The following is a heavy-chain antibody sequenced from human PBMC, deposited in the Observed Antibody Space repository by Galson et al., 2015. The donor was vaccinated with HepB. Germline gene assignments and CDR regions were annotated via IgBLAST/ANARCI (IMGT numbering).Heavy chain of an antibody. Sequence: SLRLSCAASGFPFISYHMNWVRQSPGKGLEWVSSISSNTDYIYYADSVKGRFTISRDNAKNSLYLQMNSLRAEDTAVYYCAGPHGYNYGLGYWGQGTLVTVSS. D-gene: IGHD5-18*01. J-gene: IGHJ4*02. V-gene: IGHV3-21*01. CDR1: GFPFISYH. CDR3: AGPHGYNYGLGY. CDR2: ISSNTDYI.